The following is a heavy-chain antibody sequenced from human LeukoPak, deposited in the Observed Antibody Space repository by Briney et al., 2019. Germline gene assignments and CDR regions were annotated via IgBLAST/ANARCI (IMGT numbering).Heavy chain of an antibody. V-gene: IGHV3-30*02. D-gene: IGHD3-10*01. Sequence: TGGSLRLSCAASGFTFSSYGMHWVRQAPGKGLEWVAFIRYDGSNKYYADSVKGRFTISRDNSKNTLYLQMNSLRAEDTAVYYCASSYYYGSGSHRLALDYWGQGTLVTVSS. CDR3: ASSYYYGSGSHRLALDY. J-gene: IGHJ4*02. CDR1: GFTFSSYG. CDR2: IRYDGSNK.